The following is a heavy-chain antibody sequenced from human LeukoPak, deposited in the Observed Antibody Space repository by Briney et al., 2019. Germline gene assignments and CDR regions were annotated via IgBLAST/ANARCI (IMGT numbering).Heavy chain of an antibody. V-gene: IGHV4-34*01. CDR2: INHTGST. J-gene: IGHJ4*02. D-gene: IGHD2-8*02. CDR1: GGSFSGY. Sequence: PSETLSLTCAVYGGSFSGYWSWIRQPPGKGLEWIGEINHTGSTSYNPSLKSRVTISVDTSKNQFSLKLSSVTAADTAVYYCARHTGGLNFDSWGQGTLVTVSS. CDR3: ARHTGGLNFDS.